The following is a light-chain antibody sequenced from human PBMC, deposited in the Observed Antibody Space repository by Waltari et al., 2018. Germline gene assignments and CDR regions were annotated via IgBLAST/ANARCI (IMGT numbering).Light chain of an antibody. CDR2: HAS. V-gene: IGKV3-15*01. CDR1: RHIGGS. Sequence: MTQSPDTLSMSAGESVTLSCRASRHIGGSLAWYQQKAGQAPSLLFYHASTRATGVADRFSAAGSGTDFTLAISSLRSEDSAVYYCQQYNDWPPYTFGQGTKLE. J-gene: IGKJ2*01. CDR3: QQYNDWPPYT.